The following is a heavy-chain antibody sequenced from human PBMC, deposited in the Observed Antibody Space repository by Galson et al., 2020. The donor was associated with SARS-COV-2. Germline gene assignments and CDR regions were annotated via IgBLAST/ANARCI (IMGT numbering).Heavy chain of an antibody. CDR3: AKEVRFMEWPWIIGNGFDV. CDR1: VFTFGSYA. CDR2: ISVSGGST. Sequence: GESLKISCTASVFTFGSYALSWVRQAPGKGLEWVSAISVSGGSTYYAVSVKGRCTVSRDNSKNTLFLQMNSLRAEDAAIYYCAKEVRFMEWPWIIGNGFDVWGEGAMVTVSS. D-gene: IGHD3-3*01. J-gene: IGHJ3*01. V-gene: IGHV3-23*01.